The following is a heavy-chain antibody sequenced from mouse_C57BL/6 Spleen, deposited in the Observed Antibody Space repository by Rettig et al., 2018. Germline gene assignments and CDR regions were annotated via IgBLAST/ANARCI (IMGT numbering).Heavy chain of an antibody. D-gene: IGHD1-1*01. J-gene: IGHJ3*01. CDR2: IDPSDSYT. Sequence: KASGYTFTSYWMQWVKQRPGQGLEWIGEIDPSDSYTNYNQKFKGKATLTVDTSSSTAYMQLSSLTSEDSAVYYCARDYGSSYDSYWGQGTLVTVSA. CDR1: GYTFTSYW. V-gene: IGHV1-50*01. CDR3: ARDYGSSYDSY.